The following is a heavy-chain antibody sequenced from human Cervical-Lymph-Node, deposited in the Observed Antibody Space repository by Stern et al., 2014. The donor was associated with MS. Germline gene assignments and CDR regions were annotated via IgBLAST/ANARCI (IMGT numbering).Heavy chain of an antibody. CDR3: AKGSFFGVMATTHNWFDP. CDR2: ISWNSGSI. D-gene: IGHD5-24*01. Sequence: EVQLVESGGGLVQPGRSLRLSCAASGFTFDDYAMHWVRQAPGKGLEWVSGISWNSGSIGYADSVKGRFTISRDNAKNSLYLQMNSLRAEDTALYYCAKGSFFGVMATTHNWFDPWGQGTLVTVSS. V-gene: IGHV3-9*01. J-gene: IGHJ5*02. CDR1: GFTFDDYA.